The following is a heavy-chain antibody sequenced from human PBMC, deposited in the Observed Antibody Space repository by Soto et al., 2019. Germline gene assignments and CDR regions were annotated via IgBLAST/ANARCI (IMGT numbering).Heavy chain of an antibody. CDR1: GGTFSSYA. V-gene: IGHV1-69*06. D-gene: IGHD2-2*01. J-gene: IGHJ6*02. CDR2: IIPIFGTA. Sequence: SVKVSCKASGGTFSSYAISWVRQAPGQGLEWMGGIIPIFGTANYAQKFQGRVTITADKSTSTAYMELSSLRSEDTAVYYCAGPDIVVVPASERNYYYYYGTDVWGQGTTVTVSS. CDR3: AGPDIVVVPASERNYYYYYGTDV.